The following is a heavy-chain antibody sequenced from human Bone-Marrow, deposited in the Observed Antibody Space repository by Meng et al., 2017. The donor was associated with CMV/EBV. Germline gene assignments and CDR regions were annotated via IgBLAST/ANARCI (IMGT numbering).Heavy chain of an antibody. Sequence: ASVKVSCKASRYTFTGYYMHWVRQAPGQGLEWMGWINPNSGGTNYAQKFQGRVTMTRDTSISTAYMELSRLRSDDTAVYYCARDLVYMKVVPAAISYFDYWGQGTLVTVSS. CDR2: INPNSGGT. CDR1: RYTFTGYY. D-gene: IGHD2-2*01. J-gene: IGHJ4*02. V-gene: IGHV1-2*02. CDR3: ARDLVYMKVVPAAISYFDY.